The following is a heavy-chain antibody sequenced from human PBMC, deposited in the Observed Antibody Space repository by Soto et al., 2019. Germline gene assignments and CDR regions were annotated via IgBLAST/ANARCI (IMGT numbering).Heavy chain of an antibody. V-gene: IGHV1-69*02. CDR1: GGTFSSYT. CDR3: ARAMIVVVTDWYFDL. J-gene: IGHJ2*01. Sequence: QVQLVQSGAEVKKPGSSVKVSCKASGGTFSSYTISWVRQAPGQGLEWMGRIIPILGIANYAQKFQGRVTITADKSTSTAYMELSSLRSEDTAAYYCARAMIVVVTDWYFDLWGRGTLVTVSS. D-gene: IGHD3-22*01. CDR2: IIPILGIA.